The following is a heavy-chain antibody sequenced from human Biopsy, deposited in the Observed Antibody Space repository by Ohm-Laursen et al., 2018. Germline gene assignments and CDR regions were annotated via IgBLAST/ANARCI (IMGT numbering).Heavy chain of an antibody. D-gene: IGHD2-21*01. V-gene: IGHV1-46*01. CDR3: ARESPLRLGVCGAIRCFKEVFGMDV. Sequence: EASVTVSCKASGYNFGNYYINWVRKVPGQGLEWLGVVNPVAEATMYAQKFQDRITLTRDASTNTVYMDLTSLTSEDTAVYYCARESPLRLGVCGAIRCFKEVFGMDVWGQGTTVIVSS. J-gene: IGHJ6*02. CDR1: GYNFGNYY. CDR2: VNPVAEAT.